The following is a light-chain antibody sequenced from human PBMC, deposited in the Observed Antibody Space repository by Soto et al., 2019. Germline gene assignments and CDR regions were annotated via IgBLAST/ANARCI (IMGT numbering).Light chain of an antibody. CDR1: QSLITRY. V-gene: IGKV3-20*01. CDR3: QQYNNWPPGT. Sequence: EIVLTQSPGTLSLFPGERATLSCRASQSLITRYLAWYQQKPGQAPRLLIYGASSRATGIPDRFSGSGSGTDFTLTISSLQSEDFAVYYCQQYNNWPPGTFGQGTKVEIK. CDR2: GAS. J-gene: IGKJ1*01.